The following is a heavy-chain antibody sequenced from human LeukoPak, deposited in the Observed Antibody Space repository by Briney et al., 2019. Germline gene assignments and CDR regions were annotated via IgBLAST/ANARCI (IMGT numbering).Heavy chain of an antibody. J-gene: IGHJ4*02. Sequence: PSETLSLTCTVSGGSISGGSYYWGWIRQPPGKGLEWIGSIYSSGSTYNNPSLKSRVTIAVDTSKNQFSLKLSSVTAADTAIYYCARQSPGSSGWSLSYRGQGTLVSVSS. D-gene: IGHD6-19*01. CDR2: IYSSGST. CDR1: GGSISGGSYY. V-gene: IGHV4-39*01. CDR3: ARQSPGSSGWSLSY.